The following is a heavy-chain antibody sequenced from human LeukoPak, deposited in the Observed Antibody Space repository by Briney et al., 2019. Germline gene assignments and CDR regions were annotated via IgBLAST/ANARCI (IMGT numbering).Heavy chain of an antibody. Sequence: SETLSFTCTVSGGSISSSSYYWGWIRQPPGKGLEWIGSIYYSGSTNYNPSLKSRVTISVDTSKNQFSLKLSSVTAADTAVYYCARDGPYCGGDCYPYYFDYWGQGTLVTVSS. CDR2: IYYSGST. CDR1: GGSISSSSYY. V-gene: IGHV4-39*07. CDR3: ARDGPYCGGDCYPYYFDY. D-gene: IGHD2-21*02. J-gene: IGHJ4*02.